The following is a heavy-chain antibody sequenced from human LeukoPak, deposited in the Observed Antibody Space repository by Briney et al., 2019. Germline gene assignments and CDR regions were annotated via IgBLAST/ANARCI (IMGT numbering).Heavy chain of an antibody. D-gene: IGHD5-12*01. J-gene: IGHJ4*02. Sequence: GGSLRLSCAASGFTFSSYAMSWVRQAPGKGLEWVSAISGSGGSTYYADSVKGRFTISRDNSKNTLYLQMNSLRAEDTAVYYCAKALGLDPKVAIGFDYWGQGTLVTVSS. V-gene: IGHV3-23*01. CDR2: ISGSGGST. CDR3: AKALGLDPKVAIGFDY. CDR1: GFTFSSYA.